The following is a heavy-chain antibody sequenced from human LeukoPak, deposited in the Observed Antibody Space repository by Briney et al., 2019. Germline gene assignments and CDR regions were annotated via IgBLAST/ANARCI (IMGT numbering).Heavy chain of an antibody. J-gene: IGHJ4*02. CDR1: GGSISSYY. D-gene: IGHD6-13*01. V-gene: IGHV4-59*08. CDR3: ARGSSSWYGFDY. CDR2: IYYSGST. Sequence: PSETLSLTCTVSGGSISSYYWSWIRQPPGKGLEWIGYIYYSGSTNYNPSLKSRVTISVDTSKNQFSLKLSSVTAADTAVYYCARGSSSWYGFDYWGQGTLVTVSS.